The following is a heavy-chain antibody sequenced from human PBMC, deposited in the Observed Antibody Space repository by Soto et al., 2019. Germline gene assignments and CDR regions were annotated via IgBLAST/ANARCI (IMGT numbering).Heavy chain of an antibody. V-gene: IGHV4-30-4*08. D-gene: IGHD2-2*02. J-gene: IGHJ5*02. CDR2: ISDSGST. CDR3: AKYPTPEFDT. CDR1: GASPGSGDDY. Sequence: TLSLTCSLSGASPGSGDDYWTWLRQSPGKGLDWIGYISDSGSTFYNPSLRCRLTIGLDTSKTHFSLNFNSVTAADTAVYYCAKYPTPEFDTRDPGIPVTVS.